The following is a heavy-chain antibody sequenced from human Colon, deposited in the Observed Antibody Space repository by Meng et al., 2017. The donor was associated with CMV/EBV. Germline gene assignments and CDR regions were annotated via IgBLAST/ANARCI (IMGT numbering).Heavy chain of an antibody. Sequence: CAASGFTFDDEGMSWVRQAPGKGLEWVSGINWNGGSTVYADSVKGRFTISRDNAKNSLYLQMNSLRAEDTALYYCARDTIVGATFDYWGQGTLVTVSS. J-gene: IGHJ4*02. CDR2: INWNGGST. V-gene: IGHV3-20*04. CDR1: GFTFDDEG. D-gene: IGHD1-26*01. CDR3: ARDTIVGATFDY.